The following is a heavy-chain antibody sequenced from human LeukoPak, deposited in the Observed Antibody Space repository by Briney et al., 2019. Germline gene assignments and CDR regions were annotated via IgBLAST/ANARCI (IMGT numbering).Heavy chain of an antibody. CDR1: GFTFSSYG. CDR3: ATERGITMIVVAPVFDY. J-gene: IGHJ4*02. CDR2: ISYDGSNK. Sequence: GGSLRLSCAASGFTFSSYGMHSVRQAPGKGLEWVAVISYDGSNKYYADSVKGRFTISRDNSKNTLYLQMNSLRAEDTAVYYCATERGITMIVVAPVFDYWGQGTLVTVSS. V-gene: IGHV3-30*03. D-gene: IGHD3-22*01.